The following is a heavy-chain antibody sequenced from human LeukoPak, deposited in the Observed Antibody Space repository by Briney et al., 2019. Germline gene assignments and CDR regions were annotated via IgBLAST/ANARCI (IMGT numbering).Heavy chain of an antibody. J-gene: IGHJ4*02. D-gene: IGHD6-13*01. CDR2: IRYDGSNK. CDR1: GFTFSSYG. V-gene: IGHV3-30*02. CDR3: AKGVGSSWFYFDY. Sequence: GSLRLSCAASGFTFSSYGMHWVRQAPGKGLEWVAFIRYDGSNKYYADSVKGRFTISRDNSKNTLYLQMNSLRAEDTAVYYCAKGVGSSWFYFDYWGQGTLVTVSS.